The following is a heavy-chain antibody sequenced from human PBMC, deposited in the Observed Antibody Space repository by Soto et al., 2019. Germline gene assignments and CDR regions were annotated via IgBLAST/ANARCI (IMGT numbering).Heavy chain of an antibody. V-gene: IGHV1-69*06. CDR3: ASGSSRGWGMDV. Sequence: SVKVSCKASGGTFSSYAISWVRQAPGQGLEWMGGIIPIFGTANYAQKFQGRVTITADKTTSTAYMELSSLRSEDTAVYYCASGSSRGWGMDVWGQGTTVTVSS. J-gene: IGHJ6*02. CDR2: IIPIFGTA. CDR1: GGTFSSYA. D-gene: IGHD6-13*01.